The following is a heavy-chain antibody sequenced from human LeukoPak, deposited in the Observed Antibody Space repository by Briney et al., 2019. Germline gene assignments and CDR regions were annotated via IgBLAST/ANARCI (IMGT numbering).Heavy chain of an antibody. J-gene: IGHJ1*01. V-gene: IGHV4-34*01. CDR3: ARGPHGFQPHYYDSSGTRGYFQH. CDR2: INHSGST. CDR1: GGSFSGYY. Sequence: SETPSLTCAVYGGSFSGYYWSWIRQPPGKGLEWIGEINHSGSTNYNPSLKSRVTISVDTSKNQFSLKLSSVTAADTAVYYCARGPHGFQPHYYDSSGTRGYFQHWGQGTLVTVSS. D-gene: IGHD3-22*01.